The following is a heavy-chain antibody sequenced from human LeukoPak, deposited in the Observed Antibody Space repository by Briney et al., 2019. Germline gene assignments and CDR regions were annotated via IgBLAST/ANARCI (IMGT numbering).Heavy chain of an antibody. Sequence: SGGSLRLSCAASGFTFSSYWMSWVRQAPGKGLEWVANIKQDGSEKYYVDSVKGRFTISRDNAKNSLYLQMNSLRAEDTAVYYCARDWGPGPYYYGSGSYGMDVWGQGTTVTVSS. CDR2: IKQDGSEK. V-gene: IGHV3-7*01. D-gene: IGHD3-10*01. CDR3: ARDWGPGPYYYGSGSYGMDV. CDR1: GFTFSSYW. J-gene: IGHJ6*02.